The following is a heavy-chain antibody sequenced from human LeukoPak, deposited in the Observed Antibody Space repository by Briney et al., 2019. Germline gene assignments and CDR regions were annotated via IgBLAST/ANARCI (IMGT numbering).Heavy chain of an antibody. V-gene: IGHV3-30*03. D-gene: IGHD3-10*01. CDR2: ISYDGSNK. CDR3: ARGQPGLNWFDP. CDR1: GFTFSSYG. Sequence: GGSLRLSCAASGFTFSSYGMHWVRQAPGKGLEWVAVISYDGSNKYYADSVKGRFTISRDNSKNTLYLQMNSLRAEDTAVYYCARGQPGLNWFDPWGQGTLVTVSS. J-gene: IGHJ5*02.